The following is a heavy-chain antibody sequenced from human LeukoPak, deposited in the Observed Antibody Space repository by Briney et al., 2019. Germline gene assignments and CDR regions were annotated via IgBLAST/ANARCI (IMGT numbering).Heavy chain of an antibody. CDR2: IYSGGST. Sequence: GGSLRLSCVASGFTVSSNYMSWVRQAPGKGLEWVSVIYSGGSTYYVDSVKGRFTISRDNSKNTLYLQMNSLRADDTAVYYCARDGRGYSSSWYFDPWGQGTLVTVSS. D-gene: IGHD6-13*01. J-gene: IGHJ5*02. CDR3: ARDGRGYSSSWYFDP. V-gene: IGHV3-66*01. CDR1: GFTVSSNY.